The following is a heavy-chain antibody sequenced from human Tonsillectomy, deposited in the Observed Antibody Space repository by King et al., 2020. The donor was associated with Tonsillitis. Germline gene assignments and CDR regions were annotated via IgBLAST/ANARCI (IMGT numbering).Heavy chain of an antibody. CDR1: GYTFTRYG. CDR2: ISAYNGNT. CDR3: ARDSVTSWGFLEGASVDFDY. J-gene: IGHJ4*02. D-gene: IGHD3-3*01. Sequence: VQLVESGAEVKKPGASVKVSCKASGYTFTRYGISWVRQAPGQGLEWMGWISAYNGNTNYAQKFQGRVTMTTDTSTSTAYMELRSLISDDTAGYYCARDSVTSWGFLEGASVDFDYWGQGTLVTVSS. V-gene: IGHV1-18*01.